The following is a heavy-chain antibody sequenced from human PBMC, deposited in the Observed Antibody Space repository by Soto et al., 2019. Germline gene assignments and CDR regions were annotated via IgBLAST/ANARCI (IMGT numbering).Heavy chain of an antibody. Sequence: SETLSLTCTVSGGSISSGDYYWCWIRQPPGKVLEWIGYIYYSGSTYYNPSLKSRVTISVDTSKNQFSLKLSSVTAADTAVYYCARVAKIYYDFWSDPETNWFDPWGQGTLVTVSS. CDR3: ARVAKIYYDFWSDPETNWFDP. J-gene: IGHJ5*02. D-gene: IGHD3-3*01. V-gene: IGHV4-30-4*01. CDR1: GGSISSGDYY. CDR2: IYYSGST.